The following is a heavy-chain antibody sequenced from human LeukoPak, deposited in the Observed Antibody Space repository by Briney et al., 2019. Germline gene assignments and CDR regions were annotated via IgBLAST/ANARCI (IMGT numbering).Heavy chain of an antibody. J-gene: IGHJ4*02. D-gene: IGHD6-13*01. CDR1: GGSISSYY. Sequence: TASETLSLTCTVSGGSISSYYWSWIRQPPGKGLEWIGYTYYSGSTNYNPSLKSRVTISVDTSKNQFSLKLSSVTAADTAVYYCARARTYSTYFDYWGQGTLVTVSS. CDR3: ARARTYSTYFDY. CDR2: TYYSGST. V-gene: IGHV4-59*01.